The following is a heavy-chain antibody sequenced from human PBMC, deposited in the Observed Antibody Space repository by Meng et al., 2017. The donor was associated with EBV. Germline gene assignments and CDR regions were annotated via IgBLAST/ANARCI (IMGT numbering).Heavy chain of an antibody. V-gene: IGHV4-39*01. CDR3: ARVSFYDYWSGYSFNWFDP. CDR1: GASISSRSYY. D-gene: IGHD3-3*01. CDR2: VYYSGNS. Sequence: QLQLYQSGPGLVKPSEXLSLTCTVAGASISSRSYYWGWIRQSPGKGLEWIGNVYYSGNSYYNPSLKSRVTISVDTSKNLFYLKLISVTAADTAVYFCARVSFYDYWSGYSFNWFDPWGQGTLVTVSS. J-gene: IGHJ5*02.